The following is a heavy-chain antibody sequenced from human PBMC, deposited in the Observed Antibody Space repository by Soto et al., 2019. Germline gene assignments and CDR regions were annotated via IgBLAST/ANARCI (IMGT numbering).Heavy chain of an antibody. CDR1: GVTVSSDW. CDR2: IKQDGSER. V-gene: IGHV3-7*03. D-gene: IGHD2-2*01. CDR3: ARDLGYCSSTSCPRGS. J-gene: IGHJ5*02. Sequence: GGSLRLSCAASGVTVSSDWMSWGRQGQGKGLEWVAYIKQDGSERYYVDSVKGRFTISRDNAKNSLYLQMNSLRAEDTAVYYCARDLGYCSSTSCPRGSWGQGTLVTVSS.